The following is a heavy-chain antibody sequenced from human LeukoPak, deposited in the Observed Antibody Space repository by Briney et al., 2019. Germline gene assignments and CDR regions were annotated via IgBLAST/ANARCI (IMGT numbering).Heavy chain of an antibody. CDR2: ISWNSGSI. D-gene: IGHD3-10*01. J-gene: IGHJ5*02. CDR1: GFSFDDYA. Sequence: TGGSLRLSCAASGFSFDDYAMHWVRQAPGKCLEWVSGISWNSGSIDYADSVKGRFTISRDNAKNSLYLQMNSLRAEDTALYYCAKDTYYGSGSYYDHWGQGTLVTVSS. CDR3: AKDTYYGSGSYYDH. V-gene: IGHV3-9*01.